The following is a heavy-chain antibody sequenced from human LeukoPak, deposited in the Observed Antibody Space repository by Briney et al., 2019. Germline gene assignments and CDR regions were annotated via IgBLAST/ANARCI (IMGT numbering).Heavy chain of an antibody. V-gene: IGHV1-2*02. J-gene: IGHJ3*02. CDR2: INPNSGGT. Sequence: ASVKVSCKASGHTFTGYYMHWVRQAPGQGLEWMGWINPNSGGTNYAQKFQGRVTMTRDTSISAAYMELSRLRSDDAAVYYCARGHGIAAAGTDAFDIWGQGTMVTVSS. CDR1: GHTFTGYY. D-gene: IGHD6-13*01. CDR3: ARGHGIAAAGTDAFDI.